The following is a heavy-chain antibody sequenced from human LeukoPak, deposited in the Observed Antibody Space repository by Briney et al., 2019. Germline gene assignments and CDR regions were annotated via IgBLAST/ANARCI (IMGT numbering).Heavy chain of an antibody. V-gene: IGHV3-48*01. CDR3: AREEMAASSGIRSDV. Sequence: GGSLRLSCAASGFTFSSYSMNWVRQAPGKGLEWVSYISSSSSTIYYADSVKGRFTISRDNAKKSLYLQMNSLRAEDTAVYYCAREEMAASSGIRSDVWGKGTTVTVSS. J-gene: IGHJ6*04. D-gene: IGHD6-13*01. CDR1: GFTFSSYS. CDR2: ISSSSSTI.